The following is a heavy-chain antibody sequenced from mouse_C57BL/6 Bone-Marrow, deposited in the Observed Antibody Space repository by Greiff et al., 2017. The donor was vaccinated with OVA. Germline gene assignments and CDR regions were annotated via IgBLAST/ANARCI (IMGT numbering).Heavy chain of an antibody. CDR2: IYPRDGST. V-gene: IGHV1-85*01. CDR1: GYTFTSYD. J-gene: IGHJ2*01. D-gene: IGHD1-1*01. CDR3: AREYFYGSSYRDYFDY. Sequence: VQLQQSGPELVKPGASVKLSCKASGYTFTSYDINWVKQRPGQGLEWIGWIYPRDGSTKYNEKFKGKATLTVDTSSSTAYMELHSLTSEDSAVYFCAREYFYGSSYRDYFDYWGQGTTLTDSS.